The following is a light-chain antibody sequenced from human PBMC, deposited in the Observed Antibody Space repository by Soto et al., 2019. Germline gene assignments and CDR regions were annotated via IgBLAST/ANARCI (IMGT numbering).Light chain of an antibody. V-gene: IGLV2-14*01. J-gene: IGLJ2*01. CDR3: CSYTSSTSAV. CDR2: EVS. Sequence: QSALTQPASVSGSPGQSITISCTGTSSDVGRYNYVSWFQQHPGKAPKLMIFEVSTRPSGVSNRFSGSKSGNTASLTISGLQIEDEADYYCCSYTSSTSAVVGGGTKVTVL. CDR1: SSDVGRYNY.